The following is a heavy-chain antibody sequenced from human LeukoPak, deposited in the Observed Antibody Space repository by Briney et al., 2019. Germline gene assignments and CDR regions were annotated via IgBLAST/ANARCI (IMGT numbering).Heavy chain of an antibody. J-gene: IGHJ4*02. D-gene: IGHD2-15*01. CDR3: AKQLGYCSDGSCYFPY. CDR2: ISNNGGYT. Sequence: GGSLRLSCAASGFTFSSSAMSWGRQAPGKGLEWVSAISNNGGYTYYADSVQGRFTISRDNSKSTLCLQMNSLRAEDTAVYYCAKQLGYCSDGSCYFPYWGQGTLVTVSS. V-gene: IGHV3-23*01. CDR1: GFTFSSSA.